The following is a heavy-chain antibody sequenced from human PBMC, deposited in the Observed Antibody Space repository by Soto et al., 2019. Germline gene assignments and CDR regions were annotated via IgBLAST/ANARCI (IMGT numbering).Heavy chain of an antibody. J-gene: IGHJ5*02. V-gene: IGHV4-30-4*01. D-gene: IGHD3-10*01. Sequence: SETLSLTCTVSGGSISSGDYYWSWIRQPPGKGLEWIGYIYYSGSTYYNPSLKSRVTISVDTSKNQFSLKLSSVTAADTAVYYCARGTRGSGSSNWFDPWGQGTLVTVSS. CDR2: IYYSGST. CDR1: GGSISSGDYY. CDR3: ARGTRGSGSSNWFDP.